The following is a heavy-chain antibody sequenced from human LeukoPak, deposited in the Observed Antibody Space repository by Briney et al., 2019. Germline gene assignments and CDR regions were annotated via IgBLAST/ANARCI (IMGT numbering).Heavy chain of an antibody. V-gene: IGHV4-59*08. D-gene: IGHD3-10*01. Sequence: SETLSLTCTVSGDSIGSYFWSWIRQSAGKGLEWIGHIYHSGSTNYNPSLKSRVTISIDTSKNQFSLKLNSVTAADTAVYYCARHYGPWGQGTLVTVSS. J-gene: IGHJ5*02. CDR1: GDSIGSYF. CDR2: IYHSGST. CDR3: ARHYGP.